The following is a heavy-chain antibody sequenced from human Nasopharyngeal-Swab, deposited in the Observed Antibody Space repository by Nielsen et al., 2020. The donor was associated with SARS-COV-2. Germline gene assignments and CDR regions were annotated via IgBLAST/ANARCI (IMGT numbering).Heavy chain of an antibody. Sequence: SETLSLTCTVSGGSISSSSYYWGWIRQPPGKGLEWIGSIHYSGSTYYNPSLKSRVTISVDTSKNQFSLKLSSVTAADTAVYYCARARTRVTTFDYWGQGTLVTVSS. D-gene: IGHD4-17*01. CDR1: GGSISSSSYY. CDR3: ARARTRVTTFDY. CDR2: IHYSGST. V-gene: IGHV4-39*07. J-gene: IGHJ4*02.